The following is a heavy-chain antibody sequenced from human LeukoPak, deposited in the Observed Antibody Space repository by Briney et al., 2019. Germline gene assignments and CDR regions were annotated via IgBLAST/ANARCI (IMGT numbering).Heavy chain of an antibody. J-gene: IGHJ4*02. CDR1: GGSFSGYY. D-gene: IGHD3-10*01. CDR2: INHSGST. V-gene: IGHV4-34*01. Sequence: SETLSLTCAVYGGSFSGYYWSWIRQPPGKGLEWIGEINHSGSTNYNPSLKSRVTISVDTSKYQFSLKLSSVTAADTAVYYCARAALPGYYGSGSYFKKWGQGTLVTVSS. CDR3: ARAALPGYYGSGSYFKK.